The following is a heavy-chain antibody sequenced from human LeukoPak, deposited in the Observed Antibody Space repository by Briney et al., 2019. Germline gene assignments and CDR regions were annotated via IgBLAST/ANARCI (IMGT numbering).Heavy chain of an antibody. D-gene: IGHD2-21*01. V-gene: IGHV3-30*02. CDR2: IRDDGRET. Sequence: SGGSPRLSCGASGFTFNRRGMHWVRQAPGKGMEWVAFIRDDGRETFYADLVKGRFTISRDNSKNTLALQLNTLRPEGTALYYCAKDGDDCIDYWGPGTLVTVSS. J-gene: IGHJ4*02. CDR1: GFTFNRRG. CDR3: AKDGDDCIDY.